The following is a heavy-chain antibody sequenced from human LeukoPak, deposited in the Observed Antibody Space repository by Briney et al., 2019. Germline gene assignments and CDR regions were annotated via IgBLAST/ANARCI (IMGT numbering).Heavy chain of an antibody. CDR1: GFTFSSDG. CDR3: ARGLYDRSGYYVTPDY. D-gene: IGHD3-22*01. Sequence: PGGSLRLSCAASGFTFSSDGMHWVRQAPGKGLEWVAVLWYDGSNKYYADSVKGRFTISRDNSKNTLYLQMNSLRAEDTAVYYCARGLYDRSGYYVTPDYWGQGTLVTVSS. V-gene: IGHV3-33*01. CDR2: LWYDGSNK. J-gene: IGHJ4*02.